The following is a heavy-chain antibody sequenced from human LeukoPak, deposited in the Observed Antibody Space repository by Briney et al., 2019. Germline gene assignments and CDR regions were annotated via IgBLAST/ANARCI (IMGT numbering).Heavy chain of an antibody. Sequence: GASVKVSCKASGYTFTGYYMHWVRQAPGQGLEWMGWINPNSGGTNYAQKFQGRVTMTRDTPISAASMELSRLRSDDTAVYYCAREVGEIVATDYWGQGTLVTVPS. D-gene: IGHD5-12*01. CDR3: AREVGEIVATDY. CDR2: INPNSGGT. J-gene: IGHJ4*02. V-gene: IGHV1-2*02. CDR1: GYTFTGYY.